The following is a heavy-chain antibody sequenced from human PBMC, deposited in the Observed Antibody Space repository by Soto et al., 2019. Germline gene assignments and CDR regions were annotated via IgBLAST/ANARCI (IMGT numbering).Heavy chain of an antibody. D-gene: IGHD2-15*01. J-gene: IGHJ4*02. Sequence: GGSLRLSCAASGFTFSSYAMSWVRQAPGKGLEWVSAISGSGGSTYYADSVKGRFTISRDNSKNTLYLQMNSLRAEDTAVYYCAKDSGHLIVVVVAATMAFDYWGQGTLVTVS. CDR1: GFTFSSYA. CDR2: ISGSGGST. CDR3: AKDSGHLIVVVVAATMAFDY. V-gene: IGHV3-23*01.